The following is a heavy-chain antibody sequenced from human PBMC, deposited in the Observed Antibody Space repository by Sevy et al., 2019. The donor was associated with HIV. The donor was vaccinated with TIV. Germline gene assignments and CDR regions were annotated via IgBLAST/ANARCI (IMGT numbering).Heavy chain of an antibody. V-gene: IGHV4-59*01. CDR1: GDSISNYC. J-gene: IGHJ4*02. CDR2: IYYSGGT. Sequence: SETLSLTCTVSGDSISNYCWSWIRQPPGKGLEWIGYIYYSGGTNYNPSLKSRVTISVDTSKNQFSLKLSSVTAADTAVYYCARGGTRDITTSFFDYWGQGTLVTVSS. CDR3: ARGGTRDITTSFFDY. D-gene: IGHD5-12*01.